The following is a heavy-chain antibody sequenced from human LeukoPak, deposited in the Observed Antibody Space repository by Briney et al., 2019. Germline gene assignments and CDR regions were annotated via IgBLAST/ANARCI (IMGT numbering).Heavy chain of an antibody. V-gene: IGHV1-8*03. CDR2: MNPNSGNT. J-gene: IGHJ4*02. CDR1: GYTFTSYD. Sequence: ASVKASCKASGYTFTSYDINWVRQATGQGLEWMGWMNPNSGNTGYAQKFQGRVTITRNTSISTAYMELSSLRSEDTAVYYCARGAIAVAGRGHDYWGQGTLVTVSS. D-gene: IGHD6-19*01. CDR3: ARGAIAVAGRGHDY.